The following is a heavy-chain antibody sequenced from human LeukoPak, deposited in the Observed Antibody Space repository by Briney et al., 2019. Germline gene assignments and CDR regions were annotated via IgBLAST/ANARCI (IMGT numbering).Heavy chain of an antibody. D-gene: IGHD2-2*01. V-gene: IGHV1-8*01. CDR1: GYTFSNYD. CDR2: MNPESGNT. J-gene: IGHJ4*02. Sequence: ASVKVSCKASGYTFSNYDITWVRQATGQGPEWMGWMNPESGNTGYAQKFQGRVTMTRDSSITTAYMGLSSLRFEDTAVYYCTRAIRHQLLSDYWGQGTLVTVSS. CDR3: TRAIRHQLLSDY.